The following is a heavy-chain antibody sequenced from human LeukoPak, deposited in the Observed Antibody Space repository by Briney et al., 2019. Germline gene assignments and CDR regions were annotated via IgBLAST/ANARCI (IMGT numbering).Heavy chain of an antibody. CDR3: ARTYYDILTGYFLYYYYYMDV. D-gene: IGHD3-9*01. J-gene: IGHJ6*03. Sequence: SETLSLTCTVSGGSISSSSYYWVWIRQPPGKGLEWIGRIYYSGSTYYNPSLKSRVTISVDTSKNQFSLKLSSVTAADTAVYYCARTYYDILTGYFLYYYYYMDVWGKGTTVTVSS. V-gene: IGHV4-39*01. CDR1: GGSISSSSYY. CDR2: IYYSGST.